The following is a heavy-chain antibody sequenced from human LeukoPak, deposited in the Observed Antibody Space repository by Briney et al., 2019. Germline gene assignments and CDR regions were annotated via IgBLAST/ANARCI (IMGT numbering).Heavy chain of an antibody. CDR3: ARDQYYYDSSGYYYYYYGMDV. CDR1: GGSISSNY. D-gene: IGHD3-22*01. Sequence: PSETLSLTCTVSGGSISSNYWSWIRQPPGKGLEWIGYIYYSGSTNYNPSLKSRVTISVDTSKNQFSLKLSSVTAADTAVYYCARDQYYYDSSGYYYYYYGMDVWGQGTTVTVSS. CDR2: IYYSGST. J-gene: IGHJ6*02. V-gene: IGHV4-59*01.